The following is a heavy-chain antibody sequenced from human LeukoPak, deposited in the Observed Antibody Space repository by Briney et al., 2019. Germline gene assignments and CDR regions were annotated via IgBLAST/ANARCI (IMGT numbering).Heavy chain of an antibody. CDR1: GYTFTGYH. Sequence: GASVKVSCKGSGYTFTGYHIHWVRQAPGQGLEWMGLTNLNSGGLNYAQKFQGRVTMTRDTSINTAYMELSSLRSDDTAVYYCARDDGRFNTDYWGQGTLVTVCS. CDR3: ARDDGRFNTDY. V-gene: IGHV1-2*02. CDR2: TNLNSGGL. D-gene: IGHD1-26*01. J-gene: IGHJ4*02.